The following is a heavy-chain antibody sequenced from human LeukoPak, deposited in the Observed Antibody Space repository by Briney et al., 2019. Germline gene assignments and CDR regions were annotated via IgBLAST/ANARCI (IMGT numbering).Heavy chain of an antibody. V-gene: IGHV3-30-3*01. D-gene: IGHD6-19*01. CDR3: ARRWQWLVRGLDY. CDR1: GFNFDNFA. CDR2: ISYDGSNK. J-gene: IGHJ4*02. Sequence: GGSLRLSCVVSGFNFDNFAMHWVRQPLGKGLEWVAVISYDGSNKYYADSVKGRFTISRDNSKNTLYLQMNSLRAEDTAVYYCARRWQWLVRGLDYWGQGTLVTVSS.